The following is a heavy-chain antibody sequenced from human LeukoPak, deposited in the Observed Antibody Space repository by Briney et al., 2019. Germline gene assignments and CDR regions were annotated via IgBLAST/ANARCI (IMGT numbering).Heavy chain of an antibody. J-gene: IGHJ3*02. CDR3: ASSYDYVWGKFIGAFDI. CDR2: ISSSSSYI. CDR1: GFTFSSYS. V-gene: IGHV3-21*01. Sequence: GGSLRLSCAASGFTFSSYSMNWVRQAPGKGLEWVSSISSSSSYIYYADSVKGRFIISRDNAKNSLYLQMNSLRAEDTAVYYCASSYDYVWGKFIGAFDIWGQGTMVTVSS. D-gene: IGHD3-16*01.